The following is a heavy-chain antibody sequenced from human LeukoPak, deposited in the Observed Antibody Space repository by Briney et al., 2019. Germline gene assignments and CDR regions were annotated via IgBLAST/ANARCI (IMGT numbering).Heavy chain of an antibody. V-gene: IGHV3-30*02. CDR1: GFTFSSYG. CDR2: IRYDGSNK. J-gene: IGHJ4*02. CDR3: AKDPTHYRVWDYYETIGLSY. Sequence: PGGSLRLSCAASGFTFSSYGMRWVRQAPGKGLEWVAFIRYDGSNKYYADSVKGRFTIPRDNSKNTLNLQMNSLRAEDTAVYYCAKDPTHYRVWDYYETIGLSYWGQGTLVTVSS. D-gene: IGHD3-22*01.